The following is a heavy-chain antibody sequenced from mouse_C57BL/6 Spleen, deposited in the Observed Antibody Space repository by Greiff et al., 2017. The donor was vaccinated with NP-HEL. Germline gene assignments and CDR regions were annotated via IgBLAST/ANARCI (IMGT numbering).Heavy chain of an antibody. Sequence: QVQLQQSGAELAKPGASVKLSCKASGYTFTSYWMHWVKQRPGQGLEWIGYINPSSGYTKYNQKFKGKATLTADKSSSTAYMQLSSLTYEDSAVYYCATHYYGRDSYALDDWGQGTTVTVSS. CDR1: GYTFTSYW. D-gene: IGHD1-1*01. CDR3: ATHYYGRDSYALDD. CDR2: INPSSGYT. V-gene: IGHV1-7*01. J-gene: IGHJ4*01.